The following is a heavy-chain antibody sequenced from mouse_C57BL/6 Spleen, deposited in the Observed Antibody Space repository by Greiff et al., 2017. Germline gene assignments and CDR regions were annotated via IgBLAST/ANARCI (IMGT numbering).Heavy chain of an antibody. CDR1: GYTFTSYW. CDR3: ARGGFWYFEV. Sequence: QVQLQQPGAELVMPGASVKLSCKASGYTFTSYWMHWVKQRPGQGLEWIGEIDPSDSYTNYNQKFKGKSTLTVDKSSSTAYMQLSSLTSEDSAVYYCARGGFWYFEVWGTGTTVTVSS. J-gene: IGHJ1*03. CDR2: IDPSDSYT. V-gene: IGHV1-69*01.